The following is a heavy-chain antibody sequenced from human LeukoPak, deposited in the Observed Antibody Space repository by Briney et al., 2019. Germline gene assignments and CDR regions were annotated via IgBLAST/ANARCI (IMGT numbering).Heavy chain of an antibody. J-gene: IGHJ4*02. D-gene: IGHD6-19*01. CDR3: ARVGRQWLVNFDY. CDR2: INHSGST. CDR1: GGSLSGYY. V-gene: IGHV4-34*01. Sequence: SETLSLTCAVYGGSLSGYYWSWIRQPPGKGLEWIGEINHSGSTNYNPSLKSRVTISVDTSKNQFSLKLSSVTAADTAVYYCARVGRQWLVNFDYWGQGTLVTVSS.